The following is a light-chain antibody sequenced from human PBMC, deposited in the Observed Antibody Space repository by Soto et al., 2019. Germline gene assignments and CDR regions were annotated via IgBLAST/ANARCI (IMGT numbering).Light chain of an antibody. CDR3: KSYTNINTRACV. V-gene: IGLV2-14*01. CDR1: SSDVGGYNY. J-gene: IGLJ1*01. CDR2: EVT. Sequence: QSALAQPASVSGSPGQSITISCSGTSSDVGGYNYVSWYQHHPGKAPKLLIYEVTNRPSGVSNRFSGSKSGNTASLTISGLQAEDEAAYYCKSYTNINTRACVFGTGTKLTVL.